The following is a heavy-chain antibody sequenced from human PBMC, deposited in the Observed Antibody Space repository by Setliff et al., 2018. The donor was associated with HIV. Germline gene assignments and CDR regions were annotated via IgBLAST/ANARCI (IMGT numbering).Heavy chain of an antibody. CDR1: GGSISGSSYF. D-gene: IGHD3-16*01. Sequence: SETLSLTCTVSGGSISGSSYFLAWIRQPPGRGLEWIGSISYSGSTSYNPSLESRVTMSVDTSKNQFSLKLSSVTAADTAVFNCARYRGHFDYWGQGTLVTVSS. V-gene: IGHV4-39*01. CDR3: ARYRGHFDY. CDR2: ISYSGST. J-gene: IGHJ4*02.